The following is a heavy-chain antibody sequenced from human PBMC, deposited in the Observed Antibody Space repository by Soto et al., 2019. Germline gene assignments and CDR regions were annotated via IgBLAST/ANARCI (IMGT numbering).Heavy chain of an antibody. J-gene: IGHJ4*02. Sequence: QVQLVQSGAEVKKPGSSVKVSCKASGGTFSNYAISWVRQAPGQGLEWMGGIIPIFGTTNYAQRFQGRVTSTADESTSTAYMELSSLRSEDTDVYYCAGVSSSWYKDYFDYWGEGTLVTGSS. CDR3: AGVSSSWYKDYFDY. D-gene: IGHD6-13*01. CDR2: IIPIFGTT. V-gene: IGHV1-69*12. CDR1: GGTFSNYA.